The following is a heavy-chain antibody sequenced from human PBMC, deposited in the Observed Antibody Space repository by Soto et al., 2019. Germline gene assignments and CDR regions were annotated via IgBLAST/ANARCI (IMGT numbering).Heavy chain of an antibody. Sequence: EVQLLESGGGLVQPGGSLRLSCAASGFTFSSYEMNWVRQAPGKGLEWVSYISSSGSTIYYADSVKGRFTISRDNAKNSLYLQMNSLRAEDTAVYYCARRDYDYVWGSYRTFDYWGQGTLVTVSS. V-gene: IGHV3-48*03. CDR2: ISSSGSTI. CDR1: GFTFSSYE. D-gene: IGHD3-16*02. CDR3: ARRDYDYVWGSYRTFDY. J-gene: IGHJ4*02.